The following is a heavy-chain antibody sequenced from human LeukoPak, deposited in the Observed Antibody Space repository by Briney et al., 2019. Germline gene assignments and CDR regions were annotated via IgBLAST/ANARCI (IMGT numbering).Heavy chain of an antibody. CDR2: IYYSGST. Sequence: SETLSLTCTVSGGSNSSGGYYWSWIRQHPGKGLEWIGYIYYSGSTYYNPSLKSRVTISVDTSKNQFSLKLSSVTAADTAVYYCARATFQNDYGDYNYYFDYWGQGTLVTVSS. CDR3: ARATFQNDYGDYNYYFDY. CDR1: GGSNSSGGYY. J-gene: IGHJ4*02. V-gene: IGHV4-31*03. D-gene: IGHD4-17*01.